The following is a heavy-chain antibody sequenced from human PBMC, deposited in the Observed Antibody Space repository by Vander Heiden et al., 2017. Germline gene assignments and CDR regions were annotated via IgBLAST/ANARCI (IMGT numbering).Heavy chain of an antibody. D-gene: IGHD4-17*01. V-gene: IGHV4-39*01. J-gene: IGHJ5*02. CDR2: IYYGGST. CDR3: ARFRYGVLNNWFDP. CDR1: GGSISSSPYY. Sequence: QLQLQESGPGLVKPSETLSLSCTVSGGSISSSPYYWGWIRQPPGKGLEWIGHIYYGGSTSYTPSLKSRVTISVDTSKNQFSLKLSSVTAADTALYYCARFRYGVLNNWFDPWGQGTLVTVSS.